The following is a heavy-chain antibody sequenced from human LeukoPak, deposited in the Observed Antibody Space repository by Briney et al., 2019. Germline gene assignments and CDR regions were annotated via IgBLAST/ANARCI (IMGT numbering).Heavy chain of an antibody. J-gene: IGHJ4*02. Sequence: SSETLSLTCTVSGGSISSGSYYWSWIRQPAGKGLEWNGRIYTSGSTNYNPSLKSRVTISVDTSKNQFSLKLSSVTAADTAVYYCARNDYDSSGYYSDYWGQGTLVTVSS. CDR3: ARNDYDSSGYYSDY. D-gene: IGHD3-22*01. V-gene: IGHV4-61*02. CDR2: IYTSGST. CDR1: GGSISSGSYY.